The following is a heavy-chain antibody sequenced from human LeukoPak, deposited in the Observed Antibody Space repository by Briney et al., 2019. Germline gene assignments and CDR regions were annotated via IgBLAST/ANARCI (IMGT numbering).Heavy chain of an antibody. V-gene: IGHV3-30*01. D-gene: IGHD3/OR15-3a*01. J-gene: IGHJ4*02. CDR1: GFSFSSYA. CDR2: ISYEGNKK. Sequence: GRSLRLSCAAAGFSFSSYAMQWVRQAPGKGPGWVAGISYEGNKKYYGGSVKGRFTICRNDSKTTLYLQMNSLRNEDTAVYYCASERNYDFWRQDLQNWGQGALVTVSS. CDR3: ASERNYDFWRQDLQN.